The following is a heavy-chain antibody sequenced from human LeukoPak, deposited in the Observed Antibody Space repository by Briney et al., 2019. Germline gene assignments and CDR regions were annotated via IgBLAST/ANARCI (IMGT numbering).Heavy chain of an antibody. D-gene: IGHD3-10*02. CDR1: GFTFSSYE. V-gene: IGHV3-48*03. Sequence: PGPSLRLSCAASGFTFSSYEMNSVRQPPGKGLEWVSYISSSGSTIYYPDSVKGRFTISRDNAKNSLYLQMNSLRAEETAVYYCAELGITMIGGVWGEGTTVTISS. J-gene: IGHJ6*04. CDR3: AELGITMIGGV. CDR2: ISSSGSTI.